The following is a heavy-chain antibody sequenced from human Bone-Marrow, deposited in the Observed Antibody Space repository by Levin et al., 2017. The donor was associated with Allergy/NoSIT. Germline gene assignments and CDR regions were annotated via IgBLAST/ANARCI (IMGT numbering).Heavy chain of an antibody. D-gene: IGHD2-15*01. V-gene: IGHV4-31*03. CDR1: GGSISSGGYY. CDR3: ARVIVVVVAATGNWFDP. Sequence: SETLSLTCTVSGGSISSGGYYWSWIRQHPGKGLEWIGYIYYSGSTYYNPSLKSRVTITVDTSKNQFSLKLSSVTAADTAVYYCARVIVVVVAATGNWFDPWGQGTLVTVSS. J-gene: IGHJ5*02. CDR2: IYYSGST.